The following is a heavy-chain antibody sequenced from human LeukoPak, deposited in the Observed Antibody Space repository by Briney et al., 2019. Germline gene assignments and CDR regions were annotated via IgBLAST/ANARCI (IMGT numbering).Heavy chain of an antibody. D-gene: IGHD5-18*01. CDR3: TRACGYSYGSYFDY. CDR1: GFTFGDYA. CDR2: IRSKAYGGTT. Sequence: GRSLRLSCTASGFTFGDYAMSWVRQAPGKGLEWVGFIRSKAYGGTTEYAASVKGRFTISRDDSKSIAYLQMNSLKTEDTAVYYCTRACGYSYGSYFDYWGQGTLVTVSS. J-gene: IGHJ4*02. V-gene: IGHV3-49*04.